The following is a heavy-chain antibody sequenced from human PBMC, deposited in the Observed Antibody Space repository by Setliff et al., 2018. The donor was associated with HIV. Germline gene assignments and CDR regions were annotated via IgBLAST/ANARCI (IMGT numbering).Heavy chain of an antibody. CDR1: GFTFSSYA. CDR2: IRGDGGRT. D-gene: IGHD3-10*01. CDR3: AKYPVFKWFGERQGWFDL. V-gene: IGHV3-23*01. J-gene: IGHJ5*02. Sequence: GGSLRLSCAASGFTFSSYAMSWVRQAPGKGLEWVSAIRGDGGRTYLAGPVKGRLSTSRDNSKNTMYLQMTSLRVEEAAVYYCAKYPVFKWFGERQGWFDLWGQGTLVTVSS.